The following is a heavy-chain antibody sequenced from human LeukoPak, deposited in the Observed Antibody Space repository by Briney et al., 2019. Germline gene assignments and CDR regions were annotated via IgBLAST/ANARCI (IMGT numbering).Heavy chain of an antibody. CDR3: ARVLRWRFDI. Sequence: SSETLSLTCAVSGGSISSGGYSWSWIRQPPGKGLEWIGYIYHSGSTYYNPSLKSRVTISVDRSKNQFSLKLSTVTAADTAMYYCARVLRWRFDIWGQGTMVTVSS. D-gene: IGHD2-15*01. V-gene: IGHV4-30-2*01. CDR1: GGSISSGGYS. J-gene: IGHJ3*02. CDR2: IYHSGST.